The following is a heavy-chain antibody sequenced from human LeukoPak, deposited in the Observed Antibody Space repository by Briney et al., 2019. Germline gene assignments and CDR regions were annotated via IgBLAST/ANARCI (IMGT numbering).Heavy chain of an antibody. CDR2: IKQDGSEK. CDR3: ARDLGPYYDSSGFVY. CDR1: GFTFSSYW. V-gene: IGHV3-7*01. D-gene: IGHD3-22*01. J-gene: IGHJ4*02. Sequence: GGSLRLSCAASGFTFSSYWMSWVRQAPGKGLEWVANIKQDGSEKYYVDSVKGRFTISRDNAKNSLYLQMNSLRAEDTAVYYCARDLGPYYDSSGFVYWGQGTLVTVSS.